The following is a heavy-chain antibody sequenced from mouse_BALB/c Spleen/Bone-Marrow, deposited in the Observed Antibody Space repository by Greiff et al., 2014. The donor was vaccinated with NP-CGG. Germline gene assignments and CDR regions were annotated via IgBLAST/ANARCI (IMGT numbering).Heavy chain of an antibody. V-gene: IGHV1S81*02. Sequence: VQLQQSGAELVKPGASVKLSCKASGYTFTSYYMYWVKQRPGQGLEWIGEINPSNGGTNFNEKFKSKATLTVDKSSSTAYMQLSSLTSEDSAVYYCTRSGTSWLRRSWYFDVWGAGTTVTVPS. J-gene: IGHJ1*01. CDR2: INPSNGGT. D-gene: IGHD2-2*01. CDR3: TRSGTSWLRRSWYFDV. CDR1: GYTFTSYY.